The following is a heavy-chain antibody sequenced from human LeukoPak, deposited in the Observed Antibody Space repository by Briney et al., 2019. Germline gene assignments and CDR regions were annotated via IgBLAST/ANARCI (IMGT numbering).Heavy chain of an antibody. CDR1: GFALSNYS. D-gene: IGHD3-22*01. Sequence: GGSLRLSCAASGFALSNYSMNWVRQAPGKGLEWISYISSSSSTISYAGSVKGRFTISRDNAKNSLDLQMNSLRADDTAVYYCARGYYDPTDYFYGMDVWGQGTTVTVS. CDR2: ISSSSSTI. J-gene: IGHJ6*02. V-gene: IGHV3-48*04. CDR3: ARGYYDPTDYFYGMDV.